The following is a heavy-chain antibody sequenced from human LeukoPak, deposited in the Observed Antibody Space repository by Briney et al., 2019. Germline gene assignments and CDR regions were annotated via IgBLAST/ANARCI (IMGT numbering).Heavy chain of an antibody. V-gene: IGHV4-59*01. Sequence: SETLSLTCTVSGGSITDYYWGWIRQPPGKGREWIGYDYYSGSSNYNPSLKSRVTISVDTSKNQFSLKMSSVTAADTAVYYCARDLKLDGSSGYYAFDIWGQGTMVTVSS. J-gene: IGHJ3*02. CDR2: DYYSGSS. CDR1: GGSITDYY. CDR3: ARDLKLDGSSGYYAFDI. D-gene: IGHD3-22*01.